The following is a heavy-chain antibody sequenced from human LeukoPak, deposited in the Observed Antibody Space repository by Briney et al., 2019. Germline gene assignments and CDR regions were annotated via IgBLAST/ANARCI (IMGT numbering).Heavy chain of an antibody. D-gene: IGHD1-26*01. J-gene: IGHJ4*02. Sequence: GGSLRLSCAASGFTFSSYSMNWVRQAPGKGLEWVSSISSSSSYIYYADSVKGRFTISRDNAKNSLYLQTNSLRAEDTAVYYCARDHWKRELNEEEYDYWGQGTLVTVSS. V-gene: IGHV3-21*01. CDR2: ISSSSSYI. CDR1: GFTFSSYS. CDR3: ARDHWKRELNEEEYDY.